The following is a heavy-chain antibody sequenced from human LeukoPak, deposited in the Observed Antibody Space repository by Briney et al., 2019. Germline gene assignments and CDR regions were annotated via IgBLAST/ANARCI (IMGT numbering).Heavy chain of an antibody. D-gene: IGHD5-18*01. CDR2: ISAYNGNT. V-gene: IGHV1-18*01. Sequence: GASVKVSCKASGYTFTSYGISWVRQAPGQGLEWMGWISAYNGNTNYAQKLQGRVTMTTDTSTSTAYMELRSLRSDDTAVYYCARGQNGYSYGLGFDYWGQGTLVTVSS. CDR1: GYTFTSYG. CDR3: ARGQNGYSYGLGFDY. J-gene: IGHJ4*02.